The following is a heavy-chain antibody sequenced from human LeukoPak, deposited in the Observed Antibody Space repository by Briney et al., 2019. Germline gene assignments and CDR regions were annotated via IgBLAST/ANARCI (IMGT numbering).Heavy chain of an antibody. D-gene: IGHD6-13*01. Sequence: ASGKGCCKASGYTFTCSDMHWVGQAPGQGMAWMGWINPNTGVTNSAQKFQGRVTMVRDTSISPAYMGLSSLRSDDTAVYYCASGLFDTASAGKQGVLYWGQGTLVTVSS. V-gene: IGHV1-2*02. CDR1: GYTFTCSD. CDR3: ASGLFDTASAGKQGVLY. J-gene: IGHJ4*02. CDR2: INPNTGVT.